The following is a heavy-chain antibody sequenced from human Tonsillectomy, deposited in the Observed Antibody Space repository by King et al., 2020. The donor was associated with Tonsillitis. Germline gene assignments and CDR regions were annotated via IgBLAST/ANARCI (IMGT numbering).Heavy chain of an antibody. CDR3: ATMRELNVFDF. J-gene: IGHJ3*01. D-gene: IGHD1-26*01. CDR2: IYYTGST. Sequence: VQLQESGPGLVKPSQTLSLTCTVSGGSISSNDYYWSWIRQPPGKGLEWIGYIYYTGSTHYSPSLKSRATISADTSKNQFSLKLSSVTAADTAVYYCATMRELNVFDFWGQGTMVTVSS. V-gene: IGHV4-30-4*01. CDR1: GGSISSNDYY.